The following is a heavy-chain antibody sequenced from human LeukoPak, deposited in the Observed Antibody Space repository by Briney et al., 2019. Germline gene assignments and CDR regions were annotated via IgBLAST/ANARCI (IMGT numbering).Heavy chain of an antibody. D-gene: IGHD5-24*01. CDR2: IYYSGST. CDR1: CGSISSSSYY. Sequence: SETLSLTCTVSCGSISSSSYYWGWIRQPPGKGLEWIGSIYYSGSTYYNPSLKSRVTISVDTSKNQFSLKLSSVTAADTAVYYCATNPQGMATTHAFDIWGQGTMVTVSS. J-gene: IGHJ3*02. CDR3: ATNPQGMATTHAFDI. V-gene: IGHV4-39*01.